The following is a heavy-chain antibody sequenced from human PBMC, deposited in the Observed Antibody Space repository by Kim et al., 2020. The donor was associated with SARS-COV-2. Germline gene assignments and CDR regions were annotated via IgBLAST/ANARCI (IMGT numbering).Heavy chain of an antibody. CDR2: INHSGST. D-gene: IGHD2-2*01. CDR1: GGSFSGYY. CDR3: ALGYCSSTSCHSRGKAAY. V-gene: IGHV4-34*01. J-gene: IGHJ4*02. Sequence: SETLSLTCAVYGGSFSGYYWSWIRQPPGKGLEWIGEINHSGSTNYNPSLKSRVTISVDTSKNQFSLKLSSVTAADTAVYYCALGYCSSTSCHSRGKAAYWGQGTLVTVSS.